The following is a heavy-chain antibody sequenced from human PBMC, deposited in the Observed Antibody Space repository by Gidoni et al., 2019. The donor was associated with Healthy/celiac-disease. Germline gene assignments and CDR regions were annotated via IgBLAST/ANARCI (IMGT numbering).Heavy chain of an antibody. J-gene: IGHJ4*02. D-gene: IGHD1-26*01. V-gene: IGHV4-61*01. Sequence: QVQLQESGPGLGKPSETLSLTGTVSGGSVRSGSYYWSWIRQPPGKGLEWIGYIYYSGSTNYNPSLKSRVTISVDTSKNQFSLKLSSVTAADTAVYYCARMGEADLVGASNGEFGYWGQGTLVTVSS. CDR1: GGSVRSGSYY. CDR2: IYYSGST. CDR3: ARMGEADLVGASNGEFGY.